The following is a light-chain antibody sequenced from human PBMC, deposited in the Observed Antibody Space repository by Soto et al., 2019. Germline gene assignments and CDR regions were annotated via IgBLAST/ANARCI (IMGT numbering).Light chain of an antibody. V-gene: IGLV1-44*01. Sequence: QSVLTQAPSASGTPGQRVTISCSGSNSNIGGNSVSWYHHLPGTAPKLLIFNNSQRPSGVPDRFSGSKSGTSASLAISGLQSEDEADHYCASWDDSLNGHWVFGGGTKLTVL. CDR3: ASWDDSLNGHWV. CDR2: NNS. J-gene: IGLJ3*02. CDR1: NSNIGGNS.